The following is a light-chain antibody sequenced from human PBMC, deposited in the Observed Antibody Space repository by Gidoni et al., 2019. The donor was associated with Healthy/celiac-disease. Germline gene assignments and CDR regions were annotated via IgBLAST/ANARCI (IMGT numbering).Light chain of an antibody. V-gene: IGLV1-51*01. CDR3: GTWDSSLSAGV. Sequence: QSVFTQPPPVSAAPGQKVTISCSGSSSNIGNNYISWYQQLPGTATKLLIYDNNKRPSGIPDRFSGSKSGTSATLGITGLQTGDEADYYCGTWDSSLSAGVFGGGTKLTVL. CDR1: SSNIGNNY. CDR2: DNN. J-gene: IGLJ2*01.